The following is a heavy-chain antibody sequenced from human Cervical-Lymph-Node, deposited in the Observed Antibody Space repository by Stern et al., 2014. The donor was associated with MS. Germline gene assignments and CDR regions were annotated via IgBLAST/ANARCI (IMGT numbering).Heavy chain of an antibody. V-gene: IGHV4-59*13. J-gene: IGHJ5*02. CDR2: GYFRGTG. CDR1: GGSINSYY. CDR3: ARGLRVVRPAGTTSYFDT. Sequence: QVQLQESGPGLVKPSETLSLTCPMSGGSINSYYWNWIRQPPGKGLEYIGYGYFRGTGMYNPSLKSRVTISVDTSKMQFSLKLSSVTAADTAVYYCARGLRVVRPAGTTSYFDTWGQGILVTVSS. D-gene: IGHD1-1*01.